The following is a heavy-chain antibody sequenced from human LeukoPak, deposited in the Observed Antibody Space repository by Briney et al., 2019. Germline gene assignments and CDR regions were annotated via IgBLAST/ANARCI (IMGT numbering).Heavy chain of an antibody. D-gene: IGHD6-13*01. V-gene: IGHV1-18*04. CDR2: ISAYNGNT. CDR1: GYTFTSYG. CDR3: AREARPSGGSSWYMDV. J-gene: IGHJ6*03. Sequence: ASVKVSCKASGYTFTSYGISWVRQAPGQGLEWMGWISAYNGNTNYAQKLQGRVTMTTDTSTSTAYMELRSLRSDDTAVYYWAREARPSGGSSWYMDVWGQGTTVTVSS.